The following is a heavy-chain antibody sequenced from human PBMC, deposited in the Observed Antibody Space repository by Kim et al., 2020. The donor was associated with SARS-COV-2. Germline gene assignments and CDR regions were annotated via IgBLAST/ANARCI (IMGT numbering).Heavy chain of an antibody. CDR3: ARRLVVPAANYYYYGMDV. D-gene: IGHD2-2*01. Sequence: KGPFTISRDNSKNTLYLQMNSLRAEDTAVYYCARRLVVPAANYYYYGMDVWGQGTTVTVSS. V-gene: IGHV3-30*01. J-gene: IGHJ6*02.